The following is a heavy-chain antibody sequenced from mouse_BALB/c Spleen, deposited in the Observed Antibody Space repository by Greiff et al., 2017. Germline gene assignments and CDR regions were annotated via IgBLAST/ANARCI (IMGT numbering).Heavy chain of an antibody. V-gene: IGHV5-6-5*01. CDR1: GFTFSSYA. CDR3: ARGYDGYDAMDY. J-gene: IGHJ4*01. D-gene: IGHD2-3*01. CDR2: ISSGGST. Sequence: DVKLVESGGGLVKPGGSLKLSCAASGFTFSSYAMSWVRQTPEKRLEWVASISSGGSTYYPDSVKGRFTISRDNARNILYLQMSSLGSEDTAMYYCARGYDGYDAMDYWGQGTSVTVSS.